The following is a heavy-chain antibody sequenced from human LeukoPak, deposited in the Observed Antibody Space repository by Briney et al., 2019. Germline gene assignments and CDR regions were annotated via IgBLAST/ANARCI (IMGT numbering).Heavy chain of an antibody. Sequence: ASVKVSCKVSGYTLTEVSMHWVRQAPGKGLEWMGGFDPEGGETIYAQKFQGRVTMTEDTSTDTAYMELSSLRSEDTAVYYCATGLGYCSGGSCYEGEDDAFDIWGQGTMVTVSS. V-gene: IGHV1-24*01. D-gene: IGHD2-15*01. CDR2: FDPEGGET. CDR3: ATGLGYCSGGSCYEGEDDAFDI. CDR1: GYTLTEVS. J-gene: IGHJ3*02.